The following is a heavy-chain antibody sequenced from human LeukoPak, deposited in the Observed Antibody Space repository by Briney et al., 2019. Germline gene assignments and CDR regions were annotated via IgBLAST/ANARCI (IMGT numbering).Heavy chain of an antibody. CDR2: ISGSGGST. Sequence: SGGSLRLSCAASGFTFSSYAMSWVRQAPGKGLEWVSAISGSGGSTYYADSVKGRFTISRDNSKNTLYLQMNSLRAEDTAVYYCARDAGRWLQLRAFDYWGQGTLVTVSS. CDR1: GFTFSSYA. V-gene: IGHV3-23*01. J-gene: IGHJ4*02. D-gene: IGHD5-24*01. CDR3: ARDAGRWLQLRAFDY.